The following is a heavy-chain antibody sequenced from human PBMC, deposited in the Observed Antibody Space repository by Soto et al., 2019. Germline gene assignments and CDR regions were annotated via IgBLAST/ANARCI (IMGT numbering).Heavy chain of an antibody. CDR1: GFTFSSYA. CDR2: ISGSGGST. V-gene: IGHV3-23*01. Sequence: EVQLLESGGGLVQPGGSLRLSCAASGFTFSSYAMSWVRQAPGKGLEWVSAISGSGGSTYYADSVKGRFTISRDNXKXTXXLQMNSLRAEDTAVYYCAKMSDCSSTSCPVVYFQHWGQGTLVTVSS. CDR3: AKMSDCSSTSCPVVYFQH. D-gene: IGHD2-2*01. J-gene: IGHJ1*01.